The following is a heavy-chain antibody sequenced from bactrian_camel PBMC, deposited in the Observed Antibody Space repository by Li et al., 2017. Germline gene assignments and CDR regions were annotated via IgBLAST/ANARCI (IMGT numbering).Heavy chain of an antibody. D-gene: IGHD2*01. Sequence: VQLVESGGGSVQAGGSLRLSCAASGFTVGTYCMAWFRQAPGKEREGVAVIDSDGLAKYADSVKGRFTISQDNAKNTLYLQMNSLKPEDTAMYYCAAGGGNGAFCYTGERSMDYWGQGTQVTVS. CDR2: IDSDGLA. J-gene: IGHJ4*01. CDR1: GFTVGTYC. V-gene: IGHV3S55*01. CDR3: AAGGGNGAFCYTGERSMDY.